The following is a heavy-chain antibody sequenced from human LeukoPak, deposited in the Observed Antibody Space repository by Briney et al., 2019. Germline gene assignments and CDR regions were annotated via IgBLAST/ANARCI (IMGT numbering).Heavy chain of an antibody. CDR1: GYTFTGYY. J-gene: IGHJ5*02. Sequence: SVKVSCKASGYTFTGYYMHWVRQAPGQGLEWMGGIIPIFGTANYAQKFQGRVTITTDESTSTAYMELSSLRSEDTAVYYCARDNYAGANWFDPWGQGTLVTVSS. V-gene: IGHV1-69*05. D-gene: IGHD1-7*01. CDR3: ARDNYAGANWFDP. CDR2: IIPIFGTA.